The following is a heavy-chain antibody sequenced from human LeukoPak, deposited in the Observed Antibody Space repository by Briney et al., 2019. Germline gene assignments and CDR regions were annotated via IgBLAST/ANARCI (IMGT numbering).Heavy chain of an antibody. CDR2: ISYDGSNK. CDR3: AKEITMVRGVILAGYYYYGMDV. Sequence: GGSLRLSCAASGFTFGTYGMHWVRQAPGKGLEWVAIISYDGSNKYYADSVKGRFTISRDNSKNTLYLQMNSLRAEDTAVYYCAKEITMVRGVILAGYYYYGMDVWGQGTTVTVSS. J-gene: IGHJ6*02. CDR1: GFTFGTYG. V-gene: IGHV3-30*18. D-gene: IGHD3-10*01.